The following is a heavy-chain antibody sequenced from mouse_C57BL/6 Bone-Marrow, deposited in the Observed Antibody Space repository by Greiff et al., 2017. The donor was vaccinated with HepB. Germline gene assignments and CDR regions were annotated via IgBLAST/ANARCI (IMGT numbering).Heavy chain of an antibody. CDR2: IDPSDSYT. CDR3: ARYLAWFAY. V-gene: IGHV1-50*01. Sequence: VQLQQPGAELVKPGASVKLSCKASGYTFTSYWMQWVNQRPGQGLEWIGEIDPSDSYTNYNQKFKGKATLTVDTSSSTAYMQLSSLTSEDSAVYYCARYLAWFAYWGQGTLVTVSA. CDR1: GYTFTSYW. J-gene: IGHJ3*01.